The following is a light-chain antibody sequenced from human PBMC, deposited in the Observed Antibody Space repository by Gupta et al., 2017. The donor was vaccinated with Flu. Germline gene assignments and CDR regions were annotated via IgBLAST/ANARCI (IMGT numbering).Light chain of an antibody. V-gene: IGLV1-44*01. CDR3: AAWDDSLDGHV. CDR1: NSNIGGGT. J-gene: IGLJ3*02. CDR2: SNN. Sequence: QSVLTQPPSASGPPGQRLTISSSGSNSNIGGGTVSWYQQLPGTAPKLRIFSNNERPSGVPDRFSVSKSGTSASLAISVLQADDEAEYYCAAWDDSLDGHVFGGGTKLTVL.